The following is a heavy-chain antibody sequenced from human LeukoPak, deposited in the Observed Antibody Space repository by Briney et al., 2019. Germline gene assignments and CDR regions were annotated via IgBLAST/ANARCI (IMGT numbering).Heavy chain of an antibody. CDR2: IYYSGTT. V-gene: IGHV4-31*03. CDR1: GGSISSGGYY. Sequence: KPSETLSLTCTVSGGSISSGGYYWSWIRQHPGKGLEWIGYIYYSGTTYYNPSLKSRVTISVDTSKNQFSLKLSSVTAADTAVYYCASSPLGYSFDYWGQGTLATVSS. CDR3: ASSPLGYSFDY. J-gene: IGHJ4*02.